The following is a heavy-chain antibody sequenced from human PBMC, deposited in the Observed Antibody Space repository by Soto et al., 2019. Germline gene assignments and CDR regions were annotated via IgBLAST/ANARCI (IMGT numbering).Heavy chain of an antibody. D-gene: IGHD4-17*01. V-gene: IGHV3-48*03. CDR2: ISSSGSLI. Sequence: PGGPLRLSCAASGFSFSGYGMNWVRQAPGKGLEWISYISSSGSLIYYADSLKGRFTISRDNAKNSLYLQMNSLRAEDTAVYYCATTVTTVDYWGQGTLVTVSS. CDR3: ATTVTTVDY. CDR1: GFSFSGYG. J-gene: IGHJ4*02.